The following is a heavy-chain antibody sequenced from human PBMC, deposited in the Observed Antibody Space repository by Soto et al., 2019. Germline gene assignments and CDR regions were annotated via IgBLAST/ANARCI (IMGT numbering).Heavy chain of an antibody. D-gene: IGHD3-22*01. Sequence: SETLSLTCTVSGGSISSGDYYWSWIRQPPGKGLEWIGCIYYSGSTYYNPSLKSRVTISVDTSKNQFSLKLSSVTAADTAVYYCAILGGYPNWFDPWGLGTLVTVSS. CDR1: GGSISSGDYY. V-gene: IGHV4-30-4*01. CDR2: IYYSGST. CDR3: AILGGYPNWFDP. J-gene: IGHJ5*02.